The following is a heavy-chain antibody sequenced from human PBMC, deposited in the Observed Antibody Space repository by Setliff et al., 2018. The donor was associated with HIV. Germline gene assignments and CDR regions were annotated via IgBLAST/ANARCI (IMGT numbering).Heavy chain of an antibody. CDR2: MNPSSGNT. CDR1: GGTFSSYA. V-gene: IGHV1-8*02. D-gene: IGHD2-15*01. Sequence: ASVKVSCKASGGTFSSYAISWVRQAPGQGLEWMGWMNPSSGNTGYAQKFQGRVTMTRNTSISTAYMELSSLRSDDTAIYYCAKPFGSDGSRQLDSWGQGTQVTVSS. J-gene: IGHJ4*02. CDR3: AKPFGSDGSRQLDS.